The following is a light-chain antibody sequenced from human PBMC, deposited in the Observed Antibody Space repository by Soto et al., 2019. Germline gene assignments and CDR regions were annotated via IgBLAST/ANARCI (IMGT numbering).Light chain of an antibody. CDR2: EDN. J-gene: IGLJ1*01. V-gene: IGLV6-57*04. CDR1: SGSIASNY. Sequence: NFMLTQPHSVSESPGKTVTISCTRSSGSIASNYVQWYQQRPGSAPTTVIYEDNQRPSGVPDRFSGSIDSFSNSASLTISGLKTEDEAVYYCQSYDSSTLSVFGTGPKVTVL. CDR3: QSYDSSTLSV.